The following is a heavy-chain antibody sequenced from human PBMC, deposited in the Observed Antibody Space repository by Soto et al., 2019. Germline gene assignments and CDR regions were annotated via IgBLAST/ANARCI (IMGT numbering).Heavy chain of an antibody. J-gene: IGHJ2*01. V-gene: IGHV3-9*01. CDR2: ISWNSGSI. CDR1: GFTFDDYA. D-gene: IGHD3-3*01. CDR3: AKDAFEWRHDWYFDL. Sequence: GGSLRLSCAASGFTFDDYAMHWVRQAPGKGLEWVSGISWNSGSIGYADSVKGRFTISRDNAKNSLYLQMNSLRAEDTALYYCAKDAFEWRHDWYFDLWGRGTLVTVSS.